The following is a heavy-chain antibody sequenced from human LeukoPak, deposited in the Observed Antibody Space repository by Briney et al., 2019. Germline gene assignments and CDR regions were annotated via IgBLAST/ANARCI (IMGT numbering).Heavy chain of an antibody. V-gene: IGHV1-24*01. CDR3: ATFLYGDSGYEGSVFDY. Sequence: ASVKVSCKVSGYTLTELSMHWVRQAPGKGLEWMGGFDPEDGETIYAQKFQGRVTMTEDTSTDTAYMELSSLRSEDTAVYYCATFLYGDSGYEGSVFDYWGRGTLVTVSS. D-gene: IGHD5-12*01. J-gene: IGHJ4*02. CDR2: FDPEDGET. CDR1: GYTLTELS.